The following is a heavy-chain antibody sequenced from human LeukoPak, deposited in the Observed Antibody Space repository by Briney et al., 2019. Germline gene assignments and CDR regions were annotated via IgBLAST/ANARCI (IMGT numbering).Heavy chain of an antibody. CDR2: ITTSSTYM. D-gene: IGHD2-2*01. Sequence: KSGGSLRLSCAASGFAFNSYSMNWVRQAPGKGLEWVASITTSSTYMHYADSVKGRFTISRDNAKNSLYLQMNSLRAEDTALYYCAKDMCSSTSCYGYFDYWGQGTLVTVSS. CDR1: GFAFNSYS. V-gene: IGHV3-21*04. J-gene: IGHJ4*02. CDR3: AKDMCSSTSCYGYFDY.